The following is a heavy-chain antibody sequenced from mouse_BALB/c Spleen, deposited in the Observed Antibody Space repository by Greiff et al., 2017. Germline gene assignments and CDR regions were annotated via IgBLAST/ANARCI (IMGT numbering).Heavy chain of an antibody. CDR3: ARGNYGSSYAMDY. V-gene: IGHV2-9*02. D-gene: IGHD1-1*01. CDR2: IWAGGST. Sequence: VMLVESGPGLVAPSQSLSITCTFSGFSLTSYGVHWVRQPPGKGLEWLGVIWAGGSTNYNSALMSRLSISKDNSKSQVFLKMNSLQTDDTAMYYCARGNYGSSYAMDYWGQGTSVTVSS. CDR1: GFSLTSYG. J-gene: IGHJ4*01.